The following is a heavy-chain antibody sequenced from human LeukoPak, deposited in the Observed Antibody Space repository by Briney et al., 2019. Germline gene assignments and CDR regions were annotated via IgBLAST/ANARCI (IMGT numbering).Heavy chain of an antibody. J-gene: IGHJ4*02. CDR3: ARDPEIFGVVTHDY. Sequence: PGGSLRLSCAASGFTFSDYYMSWSRQVQGKGLGWVSYISSSGSNIYYADSVKGRFTISRDNAKNSLYLQMNSLRAEDTAVYYCARDPEIFGVVTHDYWGQGTLVTVSS. CDR2: ISSSGSNI. D-gene: IGHD3-3*01. V-gene: IGHV3-11*04. CDR1: GFTFSDYY.